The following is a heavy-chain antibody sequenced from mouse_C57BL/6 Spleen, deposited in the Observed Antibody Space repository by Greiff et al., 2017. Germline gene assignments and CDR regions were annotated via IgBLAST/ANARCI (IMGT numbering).Heavy chain of an antibody. D-gene: IGHD2-3*01. Sequence: QVQLQQSGAELAKPGASVKLSCKASGYTFTSYWMHWVKQRPGQGLEWIGYINPSSGYTKYNQKFKDKATLTADKSASTAYMQLSSLTYEDSAVYYCARSGYDARGWFAYWGQGTLVTVSA. CDR1: GYTFTSYW. CDR2: INPSSGYT. V-gene: IGHV1-7*01. CDR3: ARSGYDARGWFAY. J-gene: IGHJ3*01.